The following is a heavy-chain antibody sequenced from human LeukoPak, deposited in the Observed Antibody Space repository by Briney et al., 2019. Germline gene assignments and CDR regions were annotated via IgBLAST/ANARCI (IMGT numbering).Heavy chain of an antibody. Sequence: GGSLRLSCAASGFTFSSYAMHWVRQAPGKGLVWVSRINSDGSNTNYADSVKGRFTISRDNAKNSLYLQMNSLRAEDTALYHCARVSYSSSWYNWFDPWGQGTLVTVSS. V-gene: IGHV3-74*01. CDR1: GFTFSSYA. CDR2: INSDGSNT. CDR3: ARVSYSSSWYNWFDP. J-gene: IGHJ5*02. D-gene: IGHD6-13*01.